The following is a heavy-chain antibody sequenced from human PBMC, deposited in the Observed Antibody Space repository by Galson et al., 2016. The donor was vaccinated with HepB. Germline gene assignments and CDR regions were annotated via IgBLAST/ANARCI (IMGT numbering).Heavy chain of an antibody. CDR1: GVFISSSRYY. V-gene: IGHV4-39*01. Sequence: SETLSLTCTVSGVFISSSRYYWAWIRQPPGKGLEWIGSIYYSGSTYYNPSLKSRVTISVDTSKNQFSLKLRSVTAADTAVYYCARPYDFWSGHSWFDPWGQVTLVTVSS. D-gene: IGHD3-3*01. J-gene: IGHJ5*02. CDR3: ARPYDFWSGHSWFDP. CDR2: IYYSGST.